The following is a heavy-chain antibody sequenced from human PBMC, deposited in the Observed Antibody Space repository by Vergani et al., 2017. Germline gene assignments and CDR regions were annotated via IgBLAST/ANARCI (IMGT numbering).Heavy chain of an antibody. CDR3: ARGDYGILTGYRY. J-gene: IGHJ4*02. D-gene: IGHD3-9*01. V-gene: IGHV1-46*03. CDR2: INPSGGHT. CDR1: GYTFSNDY. Sequence: QVQVVPSGAEVKKSGASVKVSCKTSGYTFSNDYMHWGRQAPGQGLEWTGIINPSGGHTNYAQKFQGRVTMSRDTSTSTVYMELSSLRSEDTAIYYCARGDYGILTGYRYWGQGTLVTVSA.